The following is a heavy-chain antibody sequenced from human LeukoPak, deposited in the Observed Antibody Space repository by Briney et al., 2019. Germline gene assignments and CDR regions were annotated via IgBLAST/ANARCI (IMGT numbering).Heavy chain of an antibody. J-gene: IGHJ3*02. D-gene: IGHD6-19*01. CDR3: ARRYSSGWYADFAFDI. CDR1: GYTFTSYD. Sequence: GASVKVSCKASGYTFTSYDINWVRQATGQGLEWMGWMNPNSGNTGYAQKFQGRVTMTRNTSICTAYMELSSLRSEDTAVYYCARRYSSGWYADFAFDIWGQGTMVTVSS. CDR2: MNPNSGNT. V-gene: IGHV1-8*01.